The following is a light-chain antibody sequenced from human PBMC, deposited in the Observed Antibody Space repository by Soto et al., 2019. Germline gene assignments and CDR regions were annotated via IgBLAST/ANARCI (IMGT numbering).Light chain of an antibody. J-gene: IGLJ2*01. Sequence: QSVLTQPPSVSAAPGQKVTISCSGSSSNIGNNYVSWYQQLPGTAPKLLIYDNNKRPSGIPDRFSGSQSGTSATLGITGLQTGDEADYYCGTWDSSLSDVVFGGGTKLTVL. CDR1: SSNIGNNY. CDR3: GTWDSSLSDVV. CDR2: DNN. V-gene: IGLV1-51*01.